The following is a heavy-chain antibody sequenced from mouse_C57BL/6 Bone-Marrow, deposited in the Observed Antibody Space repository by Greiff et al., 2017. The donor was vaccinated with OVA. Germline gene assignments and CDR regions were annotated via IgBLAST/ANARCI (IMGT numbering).Heavy chain of an antibody. Sequence: EVKLVESGGGLVQPGGSLKLSCAASGFTFSDYYMYWVRQTPEKRLEWVAYISNGGGSTYYPDTVKGRFTISRDNAKNTLYLQMSRLKSEDTAMYYCAREGDGYYLYYFDYWGQGTTLTVSS. CDR2: ISNGGGST. V-gene: IGHV5-12*01. CDR1: GFTFSDYY. D-gene: IGHD2-3*01. CDR3: AREGDGYYLYYFDY. J-gene: IGHJ2*01.